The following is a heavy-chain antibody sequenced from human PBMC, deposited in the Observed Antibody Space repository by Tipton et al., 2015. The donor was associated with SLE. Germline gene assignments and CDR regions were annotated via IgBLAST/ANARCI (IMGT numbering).Heavy chain of an antibody. Sequence: GASISSHYWTWIRQSPGKGLEWIGYIHFSGSTNYNLSLKTRVTISVGTSKRHFSLKLTSVTAADTAVYYCARGGGDSVAAFDIWGQGTLVTVSS. CDR1: GASISSHY. J-gene: IGHJ3*02. CDR2: IHFSGST. V-gene: IGHV4-59*11. D-gene: IGHD2-21*01. CDR3: ARGGGDSVAAFDI.